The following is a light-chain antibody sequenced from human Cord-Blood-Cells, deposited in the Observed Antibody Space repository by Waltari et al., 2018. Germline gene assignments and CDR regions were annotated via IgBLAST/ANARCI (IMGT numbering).Light chain of an antibody. V-gene: IGLV2-23*01. CDR2: EGS. Sequence: QSALPQPASVSGSPGQSITIPCPGTSSDVGSYNLVSWYQQHPGKAPKLMIYEGSKRPSGVSNRFSGSKSGNTASLTISGLQAEDEADYYCCSYAGSSTFYVFGTGTKVTVL. CDR3: CSYAGSSTFYV. CDR1: SSDVGSYNL. J-gene: IGLJ1*01.